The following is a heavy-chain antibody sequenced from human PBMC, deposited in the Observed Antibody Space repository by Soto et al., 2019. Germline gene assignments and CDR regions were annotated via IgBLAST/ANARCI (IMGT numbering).Heavy chain of an antibody. Sequence: QVQLVQSGAEVKKPGSSVKVSCKASGGTFSSYAISWVRQAPGQGLECMGGIIPIFGTANYAQKFQGRVTITADESTSTAYMELSSLRSEDTAVYYCAREWVRIGDSSGYLDYWGQGTLVTVSS. CDR1: GGTFSSYA. V-gene: IGHV1-69*01. CDR3: AREWVRIGDSSGYLDY. D-gene: IGHD3-22*01. CDR2: IIPIFGTA. J-gene: IGHJ4*02.